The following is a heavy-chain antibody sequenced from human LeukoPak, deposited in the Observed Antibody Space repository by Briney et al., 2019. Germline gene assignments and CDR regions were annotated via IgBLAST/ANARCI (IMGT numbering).Heavy chain of an antibody. CDR3: ARDMIAAAGTPDLSYYYYYYMDV. CDR2: IYYSGST. D-gene: IGHD6-13*01. J-gene: IGHJ6*03. Sequence: SSETLSLTCTVSGGSISSSSYYWGWIRQPPGKGLEWIGSIYYSGSTYYNPSLKSRVTISVDTSKNQFSLKLSSVTAADTAVYYCARDMIAAAGTPDLSYYYYYYMDVWGKGTTVTVSS. CDR1: GGSISSSSYY. V-gene: IGHV4-39*07.